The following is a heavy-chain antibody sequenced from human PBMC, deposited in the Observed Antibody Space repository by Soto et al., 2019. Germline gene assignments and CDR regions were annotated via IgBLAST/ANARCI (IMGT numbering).Heavy chain of an antibody. Sequence: QLVESGGGLFQAGGSTRLSCLASGFTVSRYGMHWVRQTPGKGLEWVALILYDGSNEYYADSVKGRFTISRDNSKNTLYLQVSSLRAEDTAVYYCAKSRDAYNFYFYYGMDVWGQGTSVTVSS. J-gene: IGHJ6*02. CDR3: AKSRDAYNFYFYYGMDV. CDR2: ILYDGSNE. CDR1: GFTVSRYG. D-gene: IGHD1-1*01. V-gene: IGHV3-30*18.